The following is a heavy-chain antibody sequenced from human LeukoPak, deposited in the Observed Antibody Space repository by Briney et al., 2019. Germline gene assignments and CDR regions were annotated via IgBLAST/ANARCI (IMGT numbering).Heavy chain of an antibody. Sequence: GGSLRLSCAASGFTFSSYGMHWVRQAPGKGLEWVAVISYDGSNKYYADSVKGRFTISRDNSKNTLYLQMNSLRAEDTAVYYCARKGHSDWLSHYYYYGMDVWGQGTTVTVSS. CDR3: ARKGHSDWLSHYYYYGMDV. D-gene: IGHD3-9*01. CDR1: GFTFSSYG. V-gene: IGHV3-30*03. J-gene: IGHJ6*02. CDR2: ISYDGSNK.